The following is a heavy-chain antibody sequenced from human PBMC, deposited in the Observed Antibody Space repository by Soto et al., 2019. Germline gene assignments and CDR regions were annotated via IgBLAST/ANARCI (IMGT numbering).Heavy chain of an antibody. Sequence: QRQLVQSGAEAKTPGSSVKVSCKASGGSLNNYAVSWVRQAPGQGLEWMGRIIPLFGKADYARKLQGRVTLSADKYTNTAYMELSSLRSEDTAMYFCARDGSYCTNGVCFYYLDYWGQGTLVTVSS. J-gene: IGHJ4*02. D-gene: IGHD2-8*01. CDR3: ARDGSYCTNGVCFYYLDY. CDR2: IIPLFGKA. V-gene: IGHV1-69*06. CDR1: GGSLNNYA.